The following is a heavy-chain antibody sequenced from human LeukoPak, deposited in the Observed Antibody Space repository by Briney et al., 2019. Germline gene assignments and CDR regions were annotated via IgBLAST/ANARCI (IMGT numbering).Heavy chain of an antibody. CDR2: INPKNGDT. J-gene: IGHJ4*02. V-gene: IGHV1-2*02. D-gene: IGHD4-23*01. CDR1: GYTFTGNY. Sequence: GASVKVSCTASGYTFTGNYMYWVRQAPGQGLEWMGWINPKNGDTKSAQKFQGRVSMTRDTSISTAYMELSGLRFDDTAVYYCMRGFGGYWGQGTLVTVSS. CDR3: MRGFGGY.